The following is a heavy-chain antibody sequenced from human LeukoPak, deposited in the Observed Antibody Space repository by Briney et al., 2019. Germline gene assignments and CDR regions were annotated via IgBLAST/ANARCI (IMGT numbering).Heavy chain of an antibody. J-gene: IGHJ4*02. CDR1: GFTVSSNY. V-gene: IGHV3-53*01. CDR2: IYSGGST. D-gene: IGHD6-6*01. Sequence: GSLRLSCAASGFTVSSNYMSWVRQAPGKGLEWVSVIYSGGSTYYADSVKGRFTISRDTSKNTLSLQMNSLRAEDTAVYYCAKDPNPYSSSSGVFDYWGQGTLVTVSS. CDR3: AKDPNPYSSSSGVFDY.